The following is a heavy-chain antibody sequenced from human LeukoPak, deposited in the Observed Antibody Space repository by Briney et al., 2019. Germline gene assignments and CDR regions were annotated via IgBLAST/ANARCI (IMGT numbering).Heavy chain of an antibody. V-gene: IGHV4-4*09. D-gene: IGHD6-6*01. CDR1: GGSISRYY. J-gene: IGHJ6*03. CDR2: IYTSVSS. CDR3: ARRGSIAARSYYYYYMDV. Sequence: SETLSLTCTVSGGSISRYYWSWIRQPPGTGLEWIGDIYTSVSSNYNPSLKSRVTISLDTSKNQFSLKLSSVTAAETAVYYCARRGSIAARSYYYYYMDVWGKGTTVTVSS.